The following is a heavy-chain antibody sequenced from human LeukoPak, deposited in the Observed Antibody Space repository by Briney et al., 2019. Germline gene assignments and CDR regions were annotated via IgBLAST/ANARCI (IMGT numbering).Heavy chain of an antibody. V-gene: IGHV1-69*04. CDR1: GGTFSSYA. CDR3: ASLLLSPSSRWNN. CDR2: IIPILGIA. Sequence: VKFSCKASGGTFSSYAISWVRQAPGQGLEWMGRIIPILGIANYAQKFQGRVTITADKSTSTAYMELSSLRSEDTAVYYCASLLLSPSSRWNNWGQGTLVTVSS. J-gene: IGHJ4*02. D-gene: IGHD6-13*01.